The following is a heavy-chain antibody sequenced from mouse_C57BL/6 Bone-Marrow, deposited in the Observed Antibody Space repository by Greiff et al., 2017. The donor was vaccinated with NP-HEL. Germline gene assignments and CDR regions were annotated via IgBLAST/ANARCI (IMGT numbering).Heavy chain of an antibody. CDR2: INPYNGGT. Sequence: VQLQQSGPVLVKPGASVKMSCKASGYTFTDYYMNWVKQSHGKSLEWIGVINPYNGGTSYNQKFKGKATLTVDKSSSTAYMELNSLTSEDSAVYYCARHWAWFAYWGQGTLVTVSA. CDR1: GYTFTDYY. V-gene: IGHV1-19*01. J-gene: IGHJ3*01. CDR3: ARHWAWFAY. D-gene: IGHD4-1*01.